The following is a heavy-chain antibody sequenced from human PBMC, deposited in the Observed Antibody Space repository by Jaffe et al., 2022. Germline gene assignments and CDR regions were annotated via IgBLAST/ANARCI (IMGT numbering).Heavy chain of an antibody. Sequence: QVQLQESGPGLVKPSQTLSLTCTVSGGSISSGSYYWSWIRQPAGKGLEWIGRIYTSGSTNYNPSLKSRVTISVDTSKNQFSLKLSSVTAADTAVYYCARDSTMRYSSSWLPFDYWGQGTLVTVSS. D-gene: IGHD6-13*01. J-gene: IGHJ4*02. CDR2: IYTSGST. V-gene: IGHV4-61*02. CDR1: GGSISSGSYY. CDR3: ARDSTMRYSSSWLPFDY.